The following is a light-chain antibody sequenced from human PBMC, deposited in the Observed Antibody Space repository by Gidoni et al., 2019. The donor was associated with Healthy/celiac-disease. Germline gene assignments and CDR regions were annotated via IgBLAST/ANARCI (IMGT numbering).Light chain of an antibody. V-gene: IGLV1-47*01. CDR2: RNN. CDR3: AAWDDSLSGLHWV. J-gene: IGLJ3*02. CDR1: SSNIGSNY. Sequence: QSVLTQPPSASGTPGQRVTISCSGSSSNIGSNYVYWYQQLPGTAPKLLLYRNNPRPSGVPYRFSGSKSGTSASLAISGLRSEDEADYYCAAWDDSLSGLHWVFGGGTKLTVL.